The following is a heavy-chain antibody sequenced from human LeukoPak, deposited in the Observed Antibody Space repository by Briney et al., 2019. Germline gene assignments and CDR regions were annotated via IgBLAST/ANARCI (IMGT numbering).Heavy chain of an antibody. CDR3: ATVNYGSGSYLDY. D-gene: IGHD3-10*01. CDR2: FDPEDGET. CDR1: GYTLTELS. V-gene: IGHV1-24*01. J-gene: IGHJ4*02. Sequence: GASVKVSCKVSGYTLTELSMHWVRQAPGKGLEWRGGFDPEDGETIYAQKFQGRVTMTEDTSTDTAYMELSSLRSEDTAVYYCATVNYGSGSYLDYWGQGTLVTVSS.